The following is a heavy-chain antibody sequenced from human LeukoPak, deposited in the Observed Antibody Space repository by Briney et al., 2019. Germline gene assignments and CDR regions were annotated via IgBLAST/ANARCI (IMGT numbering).Heavy chain of an antibody. Sequence: PSETLSLTCTVSGGSISSGDYYWSWIRQPPGKGLEWIGYIYYSGSTYYNPSLKSRVTISVDTPKNQFSLKLSSVTAADTAVYYCARVGSVYWSSTSCFDYRGQGTLVTVSS. J-gene: IGHJ4*02. V-gene: IGHV4-30-4*08. CDR2: IYYSGST. CDR1: GGSISSGDYY. CDR3: ARVGSVYWSSTSCFDY. D-gene: IGHD2-2*01.